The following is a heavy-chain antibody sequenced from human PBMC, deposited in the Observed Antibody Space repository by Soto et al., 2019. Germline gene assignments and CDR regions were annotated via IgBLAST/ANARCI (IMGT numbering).Heavy chain of an antibody. V-gene: IGHV1-2*04. CDR2: INPNSGGT. J-gene: IGHJ4*02. CDR3: ARGSGYSSGWWVY. Sequence: QVQLVQSGAEVKKPGASVKVSCKAAGYTFTGYYLHWVRQAPGQGLEWMGWINPNSGGTNYAQKFQGWVTMTRDTSISTAYMELSRLRSDDTAVYYCARGSGYSSGWWVYWGQGTLVTVSS. CDR1: GYTFTGYY. D-gene: IGHD6-19*01.